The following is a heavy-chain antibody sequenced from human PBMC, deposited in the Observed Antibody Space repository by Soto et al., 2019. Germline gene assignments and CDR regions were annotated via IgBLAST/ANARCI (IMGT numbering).Heavy chain of an antibody. V-gene: IGHV1-3*01. CDR1: GYTFTDYA. Sequence: QVQLVQSGAEVKKPGASVKVSCKASGYTFTDYAIHWVRQAPGQGLEWMGWINSGNGGTKYSQKFQGRVTIYSDTSASTAYMGVSSLSSEDTAFYFCASSTPEILTGCSIHTTAGFDVWGRGTLVKVSS. J-gene: IGHJ2*01. CDR3: ASSTPEILTGCSIHTTAGFDV. D-gene: IGHD3-9*01. CDR2: INSGNGGT.